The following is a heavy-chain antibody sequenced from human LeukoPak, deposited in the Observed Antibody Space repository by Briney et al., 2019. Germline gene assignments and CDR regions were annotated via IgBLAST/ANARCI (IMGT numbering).Heavy chain of an antibody. CDR3: AKDLGTRSVHDALDI. CDR1: GFAFRNYG. CDR2: IRDDGSIK. D-gene: IGHD1-1*01. J-gene: IGHJ3*02. Sequence: PGGSLRLSCAASGFAFRNYGVHWLRQAPGKGLEWVTFIRDDGSIKSYADSVKRRFTISRDNSKNTMYVQMDSLRAEDTAIYYCAKDLGTRSVHDALDIWGQGTMVTVSS. V-gene: IGHV3-30*02.